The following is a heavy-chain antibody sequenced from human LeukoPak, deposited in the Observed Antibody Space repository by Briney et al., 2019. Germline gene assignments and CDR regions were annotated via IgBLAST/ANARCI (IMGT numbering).Heavy chain of an antibody. V-gene: IGHV1-18*01. CDR1: GYTFTSYG. Sequence: ASVKVSCKASGYTFTSYGISWVRQAPGQGLEWMGWISAYNGNTNYAQKLQGRVTMTTDTSTSTAYMELRSLRSENTAVYYCARGRYSSSWYGYFDYWGQGTLVTVSS. J-gene: IGHJ4*02. CDR3: ARGRYSSSWYGYFDY. D-gene: IGHD6-13*01. CDR2: ISAYNGNT.